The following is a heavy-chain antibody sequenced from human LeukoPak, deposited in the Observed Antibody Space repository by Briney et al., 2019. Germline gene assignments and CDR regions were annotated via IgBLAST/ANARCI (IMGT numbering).Heavy chain of an antibody. V-gene: IGHV1-46*01. J-gene: IGHJ6*02. CDR2: INPSGGST. CDR1: GYTFTSYY. CDR3: ASFMVRGVNYYYGMDV. Sequence: ASVKVSCKASGYTFTSYYMHWARQAPGQGLEWMGIINPSGGSTSYAQKFQGRVTMTRDTSTSTVYMELSSLRSEDTAVYYCASFMVRGVNYYYGMDVWGRGTTVTVSS. D-gene: IGHD3-10*01.